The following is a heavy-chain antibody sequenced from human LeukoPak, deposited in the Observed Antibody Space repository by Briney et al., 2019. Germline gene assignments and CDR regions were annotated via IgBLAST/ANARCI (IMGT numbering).Heavy chain of an antibody. CDR3: ARGAADTGSYSYFDY. D-gene: IGHD1-26*01. J-gene: IGHJ4*02. CDR2: INPNGGST. Sequence: ASPKVSCTASGYTFTTYYMHSVRHTPRQRLEWMGIINPNGGSTNYAQKFQGRVAMTRDTSTSTVYMELSSLRPEDTAVYYCARGAADTGSYSYFDYWGQGTLVTVSS. V-gene: IGHV1-46*01. CDR1: GYTFTTYY.